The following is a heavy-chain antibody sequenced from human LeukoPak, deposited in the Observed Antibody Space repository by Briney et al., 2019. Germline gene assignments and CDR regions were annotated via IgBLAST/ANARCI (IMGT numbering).Heavy chain of an antibody. CDR3: TRGYSGYGKFDR. Sequence: GGSLRLSCAAIGFTSNYWMHWVRQAPGKGLVWVSRISGDGSTTFYADSVKGRFTISRDNSKNTLYLQMNSLRAEDTAVYYCTRGYSGYGKFDRWGQGTLVTVSS. V-gene: IGHV3-74*01. J-gene: IGHJ5*02. D-gene: IGHD5-12*01. CDR1: GFTSNYW. CDR2: ISGDGSTT.